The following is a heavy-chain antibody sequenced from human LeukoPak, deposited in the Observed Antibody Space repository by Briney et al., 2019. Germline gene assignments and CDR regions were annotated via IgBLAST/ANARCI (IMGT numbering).Heavy chain of an antibody. CDR3: ASAVGI. D-gene: IGHD7-27*01. CDR2: ISYDGSNK. J-gene: IGHJ4*02. Sequence: GRSLRLSCAASGLTFISYAMPWVRQPPGKGLEWVAVISYDGSNKYYADSVKGRFTISRDNSKNTLYLQMNSLRAEDTAVYYCASAVGIWGQGTLVTVSS. V-gene: IGHV3-30-3*01. CDR1: GLTFISYA.